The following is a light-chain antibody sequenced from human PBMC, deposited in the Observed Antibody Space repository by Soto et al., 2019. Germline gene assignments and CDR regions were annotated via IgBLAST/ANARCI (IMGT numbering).Light chain of an antibody. CDR1: SSNIGSNT. Sequence: QSVLIQASSMSGTPGQRVTISCSGSSSNIGSNTVNWYQQVPGTAPKLLIYGNHERPSGVPDRFSGSKSGTSASLAISGLQSEDEAAYYCVAGDDSLNGWVFGGGTKLTVL. CDR2: GNH. CDR3: VAGDDSLNGWV. V-gene: IGLV1-44*01. J-gene: IGLJ3*02.